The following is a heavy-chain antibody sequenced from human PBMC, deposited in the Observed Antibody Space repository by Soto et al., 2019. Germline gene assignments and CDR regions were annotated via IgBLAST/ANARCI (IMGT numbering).Heavy chain of an antibody. J-gene: IGHJ4*02. V-gene: IGHV1-18*01. CDR3: ARETMVRGVIPLYRY. D-gene: IGHD3-10*01. CDR2: ISAYNGNT. Sequence: QVQLVQSGAEVKKPGASVKVSCKASGYTFTSYGISWVRQAPGQGLEWMGWISAYNGNTNYAQKVQGRVTMPTDTATSTAYMELRSLRSDDTAVYYCARETMVRGVIPLYRYWGQGTLVTVSS. CDR1: GYTFTSYG.